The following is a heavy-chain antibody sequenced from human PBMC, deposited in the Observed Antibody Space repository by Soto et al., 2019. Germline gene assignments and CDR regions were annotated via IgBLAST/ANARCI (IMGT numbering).Heavy chain of an antibody. CDR2: IDPSDSYT. CDR1: GYSFTSYW. D-gene: IGHD1-26*01. CDR3: ARLGWSKYYGMDV. J-gene: IGHJ6*02. V-gene: IGHV5-10-1*01. Sequence: GEALKISCERSGYSFTSYWFSSVRQMPGKGLEWMGRIDPSDSYTNYSPSFQGHVTISADKSISTAYLQWSSLKASDTAMYYCARLGWSKYYGMDVWGQGTTVTVSS.